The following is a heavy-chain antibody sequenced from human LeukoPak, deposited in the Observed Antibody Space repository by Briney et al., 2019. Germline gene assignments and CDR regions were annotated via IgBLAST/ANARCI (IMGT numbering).Heavy chain of an antibody. Sequence: GGSLRLSCEASGFTFSRYWMHWVRHAPGKGLVWVSRIKSDGKTNYADSVKGRFTISRDNAKNTVPLQMDSLRAEDTGVYYCARAPSEVGGYYPEYFRHWGQGTLVTVSS. CDR1: GFTFSRYW. J-gene: IGHJ1*01. D-gene: IGHD3-22*01. CDR2: IKSDGKT. V-gene: IGHV3-74*01. CDR3: ARAPSEVGGYYPEYFRH.